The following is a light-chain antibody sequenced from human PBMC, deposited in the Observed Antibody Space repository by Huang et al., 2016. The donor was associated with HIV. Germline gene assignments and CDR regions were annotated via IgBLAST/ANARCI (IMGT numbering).Light chain of an antibody. V-gene: IGKV1-6*02. Sequence: AIQMTQSPSSLSASVGDRVTITCRASQGIGNDLAWYQQKPGKAPDLLIYTASGLQTGVPSRVSGGGSGTDFTLTISSLEPEDFATYYCLQDFSYPYTFGQGTKLEIK. CDR2: TAS. CDR1: QGIGND. CDR3: LQDFSYPYT. J-gene: IGKJ2*01.